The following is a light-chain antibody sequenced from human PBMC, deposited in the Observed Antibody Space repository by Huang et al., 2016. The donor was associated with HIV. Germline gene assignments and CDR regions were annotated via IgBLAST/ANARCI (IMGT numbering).Light chain of an antibody. V-gene: IGKV1-39*01. J-gene: IGKJ3*01. Sequence: DIQMTQSPSSLSASVGDRVTITCRATQSVTKYLNLYQQKPGKSPKLLIYGAFSLQTGVPSRFSGSGSGTDFTLTISSLQPEDFATYYCQQSSSPPPTFGPGTKVDIK. CDR2: GAF. CDR3: QQSSSPPPT. CDR1: QSVTKY.